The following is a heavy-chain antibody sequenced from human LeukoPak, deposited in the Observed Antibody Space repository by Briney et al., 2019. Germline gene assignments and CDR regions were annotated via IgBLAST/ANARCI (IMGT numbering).Heavy chain of an antibody. CDR1: GGSFSGYY. CDR2: INHSGST. V-gene: IGHV4-34*01. D-gene: IGHD3-22*01. CDR3: ARDLAVLGYFHFDY. Sequence: PSETLSLTCAVYGGSFSGYYWSWIRQPPVKGLEWIGEINHSGSTNYNPSLKSRVTISVDTSKNQFSLKLSSVTAADTAVYYCARDLAVLGYFHFDYWGQGTLVTVSS. J-gene: IGHJ4*02.